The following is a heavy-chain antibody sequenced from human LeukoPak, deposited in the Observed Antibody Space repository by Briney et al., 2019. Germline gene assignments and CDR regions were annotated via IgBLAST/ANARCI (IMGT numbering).Heavy chain of an antibody. CDR1: GYTLTELS. CDR2: FDPEDGEI. D-gene: IGHD6-19*01. CDR3: ASFSGWSQGRRVY. Sequence: ASVKVSCKVSGYTLTELSMHWVRQAPGKGLEWMGGFDPEDGEIIYAQKFQGRVTMTEDTSTDTAYMELSSLRSEDTAVYYCASFSGWSQGRRVYWGQGTLVTVSS. V-gene: IGHV1-24*01. J-gene: IGHJ4*02.